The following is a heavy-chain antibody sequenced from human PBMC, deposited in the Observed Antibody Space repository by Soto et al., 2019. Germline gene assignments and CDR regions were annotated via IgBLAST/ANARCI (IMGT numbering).Heavy chain of an antibody. CDR1: TGSINYNW. J-gene: IGHJ4*02. Sequence: QAQLQESGPGLVKPSETLSLTCVVSTGSINYNWWSWVRQPPGKGLEWIGEISQSGIINYKPSLTSRVPMSVDKSKMQVSLRLASVTDADTAVYYCAAGDDYPWGLWGQGTQVIVSS. D-gene: IGHD3-16*01. CDR2: ISQSGII. V-gene: IGHV4-4*02. CDR3: AAGDDYPWGL.